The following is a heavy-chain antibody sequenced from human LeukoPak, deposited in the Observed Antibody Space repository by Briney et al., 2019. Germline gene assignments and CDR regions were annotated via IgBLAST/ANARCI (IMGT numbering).Heavy chain of an antibody. CDR1: GFTFSSYG. Sequence: GRSLRLSCAASGFTFSSYGMHWVRQAPGKGLEWVAVISYDGSNKYYADSVKGRFTISRGNSKNTLYLQMNSLRAEDTAVYYCAKDHSWFDPWGQGTLVTVSS. J-gene: IGHJ5*02. V-gene: IGHV3-30*18. CDR2: ISYDGSNK. CDR3: AKDHSWFDP.